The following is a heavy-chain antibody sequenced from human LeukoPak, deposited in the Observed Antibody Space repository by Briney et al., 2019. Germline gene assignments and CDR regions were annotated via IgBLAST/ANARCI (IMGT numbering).Heavy chain of an antibody. D-gene: IGHD3-22*01. Sequence: PSETLSLTCTVSGGSISSGGYYWSWIRQPPGKGLEWIGYIYHSGSTYYNPSLKSRVTISVDRSKNQFSLKLSSVTAADTAVYYCARETRYYYDSSGYYSGWGQGTLVTVSS. CDR2: IYHSGST. J-gene: IGHJ4*02. CDR1: GGSISSGGYY. V-gene: IGHV4-30-2*01. CDR3: ARETRYYYDSSGYYSG.